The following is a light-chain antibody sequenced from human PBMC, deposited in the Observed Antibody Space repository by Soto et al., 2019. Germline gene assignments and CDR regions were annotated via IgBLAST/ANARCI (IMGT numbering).Light chain of an antibody. CDR2: DAS. CDR1: QSVSSY. Sequence: EIVLTQSPATLSLSPGERATLSCRASQSVSSYLAWYQQQPGQAPRLLIYDASNRATVIPARFSGSGSGTYFTLTISRLQPEDVAVYYCQHRSNWPLTFGGGTKVEIK. CDR3: QHRSNWPLT. J-gene: IGKJ4*01. V-gene: IGKV3-11*01.